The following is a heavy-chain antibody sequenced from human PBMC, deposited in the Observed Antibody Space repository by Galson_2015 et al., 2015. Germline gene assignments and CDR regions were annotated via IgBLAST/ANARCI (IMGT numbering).Heavy chain of an antibody. CDR1: GYSFTSYW. V-gene: IGHV5-51*01. Sequence: QSGAEVKKPGESQQVSCTGSGYSFTSYWIGWVRQMPGKGLEWMGIIYPGDSDTRYSPSFQGQVTISADKSISTAYLQWSSLKASDTAMYYCARPYYGDGMRDAFDSWGQGTMVTVSS. J-gene: IGHJ3*02. CDR3: ARPYYGDGMRDAFDS. CDR2: IYPGDSDT. D-gene: IGHD4-17*01.